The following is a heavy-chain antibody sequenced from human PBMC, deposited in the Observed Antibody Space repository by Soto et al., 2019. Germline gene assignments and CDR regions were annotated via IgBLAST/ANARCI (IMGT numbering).Heavy chain of an antibody. V-gene: IGHV1-18*01. D-gene: IGHD1-1*01. Sequence: QVHLVQSGAEVKKPGASVKVSCNVSGYSFTTDGITWVRQAPGQGLGWMGLISAHNGNTNYAQKLPVRVTVTRDTSTSTAYMELRSLRSDYTAVYYCARGRYGDYWGQGALVTVSS. CDR3: ARGRYGDY. CDR1: GYSFTTDG. J-gene: IGHJ4*02. CDR2: ISAHNGNT.